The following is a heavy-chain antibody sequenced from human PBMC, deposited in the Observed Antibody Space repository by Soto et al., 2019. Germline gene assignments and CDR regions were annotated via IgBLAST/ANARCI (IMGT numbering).Heavy chain of an antibody. CDR3: ASSYYDSSGAALRD. J-gene: IGHJ1*01. CDR1: GGSISSGVYS. Sequence: QLQLQESGSGLVKPSQTLSLTCAVSGGSISSGVYSCSWIRQPPGKGLEWIVYIYHSGSTYYNPSLNSRVTISVDSSKNQFSLKLSSVTAADTAVYYCASSYYDSSGAALRDWGQGTLVTVSS. CDR2: IYHSGST. V-gene: IGHV4-30-2*01. D-gene: IGHD3-22*01.